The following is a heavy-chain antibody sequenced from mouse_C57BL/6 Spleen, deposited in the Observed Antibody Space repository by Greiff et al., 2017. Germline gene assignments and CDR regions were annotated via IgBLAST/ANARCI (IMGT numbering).Heavy chain of an antibody. D-gene: IGHD2-2*01. Sequence: VQLQQSGAELVRPGASVTLSCKASGYTFTDYEMHWVKQTPVHGLEWIGAIDPETGGTAYNQKFKGKAILTADKSSSTAYMELRSLTSEDSAVYYGTRKEGYGYDGFDYWGQGTTLTVSS. CDR1: GYTFTDYE. V-gene: IGHV1-15*01. J-gene: IGHJ2*01. CDR2: IDPETGGT. CDR3: TRKEGYGYDGFDY.